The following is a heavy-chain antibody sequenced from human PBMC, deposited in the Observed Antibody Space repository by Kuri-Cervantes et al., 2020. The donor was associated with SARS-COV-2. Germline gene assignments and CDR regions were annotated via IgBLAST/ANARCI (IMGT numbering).Heavy chain of an antibody. CDR1: GFTFSSYS. CDR3: ARGGYCSGGSCYSVYYYYYYGMDV. Sequence: GESLKISCAASGFTFSSYSMNWVRQAPGKGLEWVSSISSSSSHIYYADSVKGRFTISRDNAKNSLYLQMNSLRAEDTAVYYCARGGYCSGGSCYSVYYYYYYGMDVWGQGTTVTVSS. D-gene: IGHD2-15*01. CDR2: ISSSSSHI. J-gene: IGHJ6*02. V-gene: IGHV3-21*01.